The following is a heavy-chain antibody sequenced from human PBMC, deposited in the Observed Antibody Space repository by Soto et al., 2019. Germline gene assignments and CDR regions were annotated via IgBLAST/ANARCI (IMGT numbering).Heavy chain of an antibody. CDR2: VSAYNGNT. D-gene: IGHD4-4*01. CDR1: GYTFVSYV. Sequence: QVQLVQSGAEVKKAGASVKVSCKASGYTFVSYVISWVRQAPGQGLEWMGWVSAYNGNTNYAQNLQGRVTMTTDTSTSTAYVELRSLRSDDTAVYYCARGSDTVTTDWFDPWGQGTLVTVSS. V-gene: IGHV1-18*01. J-gene: IGHJ5*02. CDR3: ARGSDTVTTDWFDP.